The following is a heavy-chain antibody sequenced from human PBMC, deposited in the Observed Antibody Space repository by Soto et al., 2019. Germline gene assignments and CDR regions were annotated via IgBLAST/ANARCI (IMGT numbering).Heavy chain of an antibody. D-gene: IGHD6-19*01. J-gene: IGHJ6*02. Sequence: VASVKVSCKASGYTFTGYYMHWVRQAPGQGLEWMGWINPNSGGTNYAQKFQGWVTMTRDTSISTAYMELSRLRSDDTAVYYCARATHYPEAGTNYYYYGMDVWGQGTTVTVSS. V-gene: IGHV1-2*04. CDR1: GYTFTGYY. CDR3: ARATHYPEAGTNYYYYGMDV. CDR2: INPNSGGT.